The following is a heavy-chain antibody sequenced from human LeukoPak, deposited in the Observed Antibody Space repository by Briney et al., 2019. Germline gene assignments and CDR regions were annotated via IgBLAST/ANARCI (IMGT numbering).Heavy chain of an antibody. CDR3: ARLRFDFLSGYTHTYFDY. CDR2: IYYSGTT. Sequence: SETLSLTCTVSGGSISSSSYSWGWIRQPPGKGLEWIGSIYYSGTTYYNPSLKSRVTISVDTSKIQFSLKLSSVAATDTAVYFCARLRFDFLSGYTHTYFDYWGQGTLVTVSS. V-gene: IGHV4-39*01. D-gene: IGHD3-3*01. J-gene: IGHJ4*02. CDR1: GGSISSSSYS.